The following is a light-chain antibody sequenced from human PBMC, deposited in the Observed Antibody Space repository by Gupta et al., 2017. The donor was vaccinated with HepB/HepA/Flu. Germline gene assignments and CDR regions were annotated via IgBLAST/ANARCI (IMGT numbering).Light chain of an antibody. J-gene: IGLJ2*01. CDR2: QDR. CDR3: QARESSTDGVV. V-gene: IGLV3-1*01. CDR1: KLGDKY. Sequence: SYELTPPPSVSVSPGQTASITCSGDKLGDKYACWYQQKPGQAPVLVIYQDRKRPSGIPERFSGSNYGSTATVTISGAQARDEADYYCQARESSTDGVVFGGGTKLTVL.